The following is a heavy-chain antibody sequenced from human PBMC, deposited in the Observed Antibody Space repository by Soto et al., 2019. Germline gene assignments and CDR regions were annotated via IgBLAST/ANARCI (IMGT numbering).Heavy chain of an antibody. J-gene: IGHJ6*02. V-gene: IGHV3-48*02. Sequence: PGGSLRLSCAASGFTFSSLHMNWVRQAPGRGLEWVAYITSSSDTIYYSDSVKGRFTISRDNGKNSLFLQMNSLRDEDTAVYYCARVVVVIPPGYYYAMDVWGQGTTVTAP. CDR1: GFTFSSLH. CDR3: ARVVVVIPPGYYYAMDV. D-gene: IGHD3-22*01. CDR2: ITSSSDTI.